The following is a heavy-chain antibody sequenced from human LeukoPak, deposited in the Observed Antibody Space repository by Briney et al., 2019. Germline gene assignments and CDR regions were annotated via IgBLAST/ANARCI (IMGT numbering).Heavy chain of an antibody. V-gene: IGHV1-69*06. Sequence: GASVKVSCKASGGTFSSYAISWVRQAPGQGLEWMGGIIPIFGTANYAQKFQGRVTITADKTTSTAYMELSSLRSEDTAVYYCATRVIAAAGNRANWFDPWGQGTLVTVSS. CDR3: ATRVIAAAGNRANWFDP. CDR2: IIPIFGTA. CDR1: GGTFSSYA. J-gene: IGHJ5*02. D-gene: IGHD6-13*01.